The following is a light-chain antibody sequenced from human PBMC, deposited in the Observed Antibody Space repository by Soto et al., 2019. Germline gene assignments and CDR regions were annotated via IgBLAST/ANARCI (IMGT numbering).Light chain of an antibody. CDR1: QSVSSTY. CDR3: QQYGASEII. V-gene: IGKV3-20*01. Sequence: EIVLTQSPGTLSLSPGERAALSRRASQSVSSTYLAWYQQKPGQAPRLLIYGTSSRATGIPDRFTGSGSGTDFTLTISRLEPEDFAVFFCQQYGASEIIFGQGTRLEIK. CDR2: GTS. J-gene: IGKJ5*01.